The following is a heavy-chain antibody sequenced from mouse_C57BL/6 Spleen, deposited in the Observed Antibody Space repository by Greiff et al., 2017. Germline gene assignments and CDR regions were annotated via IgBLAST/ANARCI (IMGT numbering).Heavy chain of an antibody. V-gene: IGHV1-82*01. CDR1: GYAFSSSW. CDR3: ANSLPMGAKDY. D-gene: IGHD1-1*02. CDR2: IYPGDGDT. J-gene: IGHJ4*01. Sequence: VQVVESGPELVKPGASVKISCKASGYAFSSSWMNWVKQRPGKGLEWIGRIYPGDGDTNYNGKFKGKATLTADKSSSPAYMQLSSLTSEDSAVYFCANSLPMGAKDYWGQGTSVTVSS.